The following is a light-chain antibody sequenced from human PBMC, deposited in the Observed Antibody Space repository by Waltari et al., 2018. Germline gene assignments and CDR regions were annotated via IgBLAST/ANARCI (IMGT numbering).Light chain of an antibody. CDR2: DAS. Sequence: DIQMTQSPSSVSASVGDRGTMTCQASHDISKRLNWYQQNPGKAPKLLIYDASNLERGVPSSFSGSGSGTDFTCPISSLEPSDFATYSCQQYENLIAFGQGTRLDLK. J-gene: IGKJ5*01. V-gene: IGKV1-33*01. CDR1: HDISKR. CDR3: QQYENLIA.